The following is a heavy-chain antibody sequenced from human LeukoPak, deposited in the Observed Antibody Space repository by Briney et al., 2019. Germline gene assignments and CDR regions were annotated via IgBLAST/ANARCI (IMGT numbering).Heavy chain of an antibody. CDR1: GYTFTSYW. V-gene: IGHV5-51*01. Sequence: GESLKISCKGSGYTFTSYWFRWVRKLPGKGLEWMGIIYPGGSDNRYSPSFQGQVTISADKSISTAYLQWSSLKASDTAMYYCARRRGSGSVDYWGQGTLVTVSS. J-gene: IGHJ4*02. D-gene: IGHD3-10*01. CDR3: ARRRGSGSVDY. CDR2: IYPGGSDN.